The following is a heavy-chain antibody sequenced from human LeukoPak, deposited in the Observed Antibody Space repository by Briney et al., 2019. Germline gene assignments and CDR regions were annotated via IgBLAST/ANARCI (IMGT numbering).Heavy chain of an antibody. J-gene: IGHJ4*02. CDR3: ARAGIFDY. D-gene: IGHD3-10*01. V-gene: IGHV1-46*01. CDR2: INPSGGST. Sequence: ASVTLSCKASGYTFTIYYIHWVRQAPGQGLEWMGIINPSGGSTSYAQKFQGRVTMTRDTSTSTAYMELSSLRSEDTAVYYCARAGIFDYWGQGTLVTVSS. CDR1: GYTFTIYY.